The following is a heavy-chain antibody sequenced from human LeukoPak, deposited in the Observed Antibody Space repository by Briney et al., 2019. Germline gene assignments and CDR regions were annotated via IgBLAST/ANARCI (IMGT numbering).Heavy chain of an antibody. CDR3: ARGGSFHEFDI. J-gene: IGHJ3*02. V-gene: IGHV1-2*02. CDR1: GYRFTDYW. Sequence: ASVKVSCKASGYRFTDYWIQWVRQAPAQGLEWMGWINTNTGGTVYAQKFQGRVTMTRDTSLTTSHMDLSRLTSDDTAVYYCARGGSFHEFDIWGQGTMVIVSS. D-gene: IGHD3-10*01. CDR2: INTNTGGT.